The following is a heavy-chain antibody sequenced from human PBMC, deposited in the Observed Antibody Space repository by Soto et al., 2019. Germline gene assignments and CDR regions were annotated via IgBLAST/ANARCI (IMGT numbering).Heavy chain of an antibody. Sequence: CVRRTLGKGLEWVSALTETGGSTYYAASVKGRFTISRDNSRNTLYLQMDRLRVDDTAVYYCAKIKGAITFFRFDNWAQRTLVTVSS. D-gene: IGHD3-16*01. J-gene: IGHJ4*02. CDR2: LTETGGST. CDR3: AKIKGAITFFRFDN. V-gene: IGHV3-23*01.